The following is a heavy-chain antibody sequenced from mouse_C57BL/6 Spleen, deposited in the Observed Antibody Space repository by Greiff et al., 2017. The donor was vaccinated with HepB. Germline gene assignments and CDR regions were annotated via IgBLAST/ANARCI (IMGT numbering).Heavy chain of an antibody. Sequence: QVQLQQSGAELVRPGTSVKVSCKASGYAFTNYLIEWVKQRPGQGLEWIGVINPGSGGTNYNEKFKGKATLTADKSSSTAYMQLSSLTSEDSAVYFCARGGYYGSDYWGQGTTLTVSS. V-gene: IGHV1-54*01. CDR2: INPGSGGT. J-gene: IGHJ2*01. CDR1: GYAFTNYL. D-gene: IGHD1-1*01. CDR3: ARGGYYGSDY.